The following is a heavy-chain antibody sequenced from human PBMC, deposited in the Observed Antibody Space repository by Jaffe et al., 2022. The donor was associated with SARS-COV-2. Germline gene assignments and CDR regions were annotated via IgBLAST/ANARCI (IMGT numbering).Heavy chain of an antibody. V-gene: IGHV3-53*01. CDR1: GFTVSSNY. D-gene: IGHD3-3*01. J-gene: IGHJ5*02. CDR3: ARVAVDFWSAVWFDP. CDR2: IYSGGST. Sequence: EVQLVESGGGLIQPGGSLRLSCAASGFTVSSNYMSWVRQAPGKGLEWVSVIYSGGSTYYADSVKGRFTISRDNSKNTLYLQMNSLRAEDTAVYYCARVAVDFWSAVWFDPWGQGTLVTVSS.